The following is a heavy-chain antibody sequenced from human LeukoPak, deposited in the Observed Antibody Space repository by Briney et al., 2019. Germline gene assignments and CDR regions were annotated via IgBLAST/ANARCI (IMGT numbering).Heavy chain of an antibody. CDR1: GGSISSGGYY. Sequence: SQTLSLTCTVSGGSISSGGYYWSWIRQPPGKGLEWIGYIYYSGSTNYNPSLKSRVTISVDTSKNQFSLKLSSVTAADTAVYYCARVVYSSGWYFDYWGQGTLVTVSS. D-gene: IGHD6-19*01. CDR3: ARVVYSSGWYFDY. J-gene: IGHJ4*02. CDR2: IYYSGST. V-gene: IGHV4-61*08.